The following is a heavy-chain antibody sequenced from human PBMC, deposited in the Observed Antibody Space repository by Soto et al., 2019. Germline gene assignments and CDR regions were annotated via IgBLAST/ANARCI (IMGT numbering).Heavy chain of an antibody. CDR1: GGSISSGGYY. Sequence: QVQLQESGPGLVKPSQTLSLTCTVSGGSISSGGYYWSWIRQHPGKGLEWIGYIYYSGSTYYNPSLKSRVTISVDPSKKQFSLKLSSVTAADTAVYYCARRDGVYTNPPLGAFDIWGQGTMVTVSS. CDR3: ARRDGVYTNPPLGAFDI. D-gene: IGHD2-2*02. V-gene: IGHV4-31*03. J-gene: IGHJ3*02. CDR2: IYYSGST.